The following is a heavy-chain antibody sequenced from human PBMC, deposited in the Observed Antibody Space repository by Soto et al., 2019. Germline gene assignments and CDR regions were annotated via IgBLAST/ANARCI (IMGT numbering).Heavy chain of an antibody. V-gene: IGHV4-39*07. CDR1: GYSVSSSDYY. Sequence: SETLSLTCSVSGYSVSSSDYYWAWIRQPPGKGLEWIGSMLYSGLTYYNPSLKSRVTLSVDTSKNQFSVRLSSVTAADTAVYYCARGQSSDWFDPWGQVTLVTVSS. J-gene: IGHJ5*02. CDR3: ARGQSSDWFDP. CDR2: MLYSGLT.